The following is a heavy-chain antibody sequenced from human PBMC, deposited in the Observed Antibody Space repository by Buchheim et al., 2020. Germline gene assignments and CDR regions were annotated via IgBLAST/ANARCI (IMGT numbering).Heavy chain of an antibody. CDR1: GFTFSSYA. J-gene: IGHJ4*02. Sequence: QVQLVESGGGVVQPGRSLRLSCAASGFTFSSYAMHWVRQAPGKGLEWVAVISYDGSNKYYADSVKGRFTISRDNSKNTLYLQMNSLRAEDTAVYYCATYLAAAGFDYWGQGTL. V-gene: IGHV3-30*04. D-gene: IGHD6-13*01. CDR2: ISYDGSNK. CDR3: ATYLAAAGFDY.